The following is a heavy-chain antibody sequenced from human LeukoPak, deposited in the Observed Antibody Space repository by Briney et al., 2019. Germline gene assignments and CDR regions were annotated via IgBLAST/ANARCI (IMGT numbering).Heavy chain of an antibody. CDR3: ARDFQNNKWYDGPGYYLDY. CDR1: GYTFTSYG. Sequence: ASVKVSCKASGYTFTSYGISWVRQAPGQGLEWMGWISAYNGNTNYAQKLQGRVTMTTDTSTSTAYMVLSRLRSDDTAVYYCARDFQNNKWYDGPGYYLDYWGQGNLVTVTS. J-gene: IGHJ4*02. V-gene: IGHV1-18*01. CDR2: ISAYNGNT. D-gene: IGHD1/OR15-1a*01.